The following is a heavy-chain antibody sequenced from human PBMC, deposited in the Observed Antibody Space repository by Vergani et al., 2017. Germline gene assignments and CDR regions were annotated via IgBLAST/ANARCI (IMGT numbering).Heavy chain of an antibody. CDR2: ISSSSSTI. D-gene: IGHD3-16*01. Sequence: EVHLVESGGGVVRPGGSLRLSCAASGFTFSSYAMSWVRQAPGKGLEWVSYISSSSSTIYYADSVKGRFTISRDNAKNSLYLQMNSLRAEDTAVYYCARDYPLGWYYGMDVWGQGTTVTVSS. J-gene: IGHJ6*02. V-gene: IGHV3-48*01. CDR3: ARDYPLGWYYGMDV. CDR1: GFTFSSYA.